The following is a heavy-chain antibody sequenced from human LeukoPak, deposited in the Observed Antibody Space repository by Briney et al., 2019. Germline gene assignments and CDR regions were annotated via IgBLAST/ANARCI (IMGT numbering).Heavy chain of an antibody. V-gene: IGHV4-4*07. CDR1: GGSISSYY. CDR3: ARGVRPHGGQGTYYDFWSGYAYYFDY. Sequence: SETLSLTCTVSGGSISSYYWSWIRQPAGKGLEWIGRIYTSGSTNYNPSLKSRVTMSVDTSKNQFSLKLSSVTAADTAVYYCARGVRPHGGQGTYYDFWSGYAYYFDYWGQGTLVTVS. CDR2: IYTSGST. D-gene: IGHD3-3*01. J-gene: IGHJ4*02.